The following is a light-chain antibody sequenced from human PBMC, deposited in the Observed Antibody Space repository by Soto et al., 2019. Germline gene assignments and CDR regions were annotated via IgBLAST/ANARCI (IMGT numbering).Light chain of an antibody. V-gene: IGKV3-15*01. CDR2: GAS. CDR3: QQYNNWPPGT. Sequence: EIVMTQSPATLSASPGERVTLPCRASQSISSKLAWYQQKSGQAPRLLIYGASTRATGIPARFSGSGSGTEFTLSISSLQSEDFAVYYCQQYNNWPPGTFGQGTKVDIK. J-gene: IGKJ1*01. CDR1: QSISSK.